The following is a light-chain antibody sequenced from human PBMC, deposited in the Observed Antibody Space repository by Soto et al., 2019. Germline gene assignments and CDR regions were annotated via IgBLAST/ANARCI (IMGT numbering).Light chain of an antibody. CDR2: GAS. CDR3: QQYDNWPRK. CDR1: QSVSNNY. V-gene: IGKV3-20*01. J-gene: IGKJ1*01. Sequence: EIVLTQSPGTLSLSPGERATLSCRASQSVSNNYLAWYQQKPGQAPRLLIYGASSRATGIPDRFSGSGSGTDFTIKISRMETEVFEVYYCQQYDNWPRKXCQGTKVDIK.